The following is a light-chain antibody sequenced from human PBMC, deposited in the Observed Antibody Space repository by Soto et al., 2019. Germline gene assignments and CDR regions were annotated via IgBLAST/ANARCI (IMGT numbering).Light chain of an antibody. V-gene: IGKV1-39*01. CDR1: QSINNY. J-gene: IGKJ1*01. CDR2: AAS. Sequence: DIQMTQSPSSLSASVGDRVTITCRASQSINNYLNWYQQKPGKAPQLLIYAASSLQSGVPSRFSGSGSGTDFTLTISSLQPEDSATYYCQQSHTTRAFGQGTKVEVK. CDR3: QQSHTTRA.